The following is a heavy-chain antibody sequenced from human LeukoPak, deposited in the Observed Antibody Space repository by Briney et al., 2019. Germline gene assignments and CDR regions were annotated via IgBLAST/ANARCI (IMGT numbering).Heavy chain of an antibody. CDR3: ARDVQYYFDY. CDR1: GITFRSFA. V-gene: IGHV3-30*09. Sequence: GGSLRLSCAASGITFRSFAMHRVRQAPGKGLEWVAVISNDGGNKYYADSVTGRFAVSRDNSKNTLYLQMNSLRPEDTAVYYCARDVQYYFDYWGQGTLVTVSS. CDR2: ISNDGGNK. J-gene: IGHJ4*02.